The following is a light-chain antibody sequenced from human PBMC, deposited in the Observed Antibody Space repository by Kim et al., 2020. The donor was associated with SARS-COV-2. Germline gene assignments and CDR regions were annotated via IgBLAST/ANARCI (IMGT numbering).Light chain of an antibody. J-gene: IGLJ1*01. CDR3: QAWDSSTVV. CDR2: QDS. V-gene: IGLV3-1*01. Sequence: SVSPGKTSIITCSGDKLGDKYACWYQQKPGQSPVLVIYQDSKRPSGIPERFSGSNSGNTATLTISGTQAMDEADYYCQAWDSSTVVFGTGTKVTVL. CDR1: KLGDKY.